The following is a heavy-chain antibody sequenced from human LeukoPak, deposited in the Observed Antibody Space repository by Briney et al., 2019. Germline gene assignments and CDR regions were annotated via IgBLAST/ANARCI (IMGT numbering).Heavy chain of an antibody. CDR1: GFTFTTYA. J-gene: IGHJ3*02. V-gene: IGHV1-18*01. CDR3: ASYRNGAFDI. Sequence: GASVKVSCKTSGFTFTTYAISWGRQAPRLALECMGGISAYKGDTNYAQNLQDRVPMTTDTSTSTAYLELRNLRSDDTGVYFCASYRNGAFDIWGQGTTITVSS. CDR2: ISAYKGDT. D-gene: IGHD1-14*01.